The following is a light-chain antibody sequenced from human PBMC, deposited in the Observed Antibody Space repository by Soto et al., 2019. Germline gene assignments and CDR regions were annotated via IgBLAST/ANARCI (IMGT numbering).Light chain of an antibody. Sequence: DIQMTQSPSSLSASVGDRVTITCQASQDISNYLNWYQQKPGKAPKLLIYDASSLESGVPSRFSGSGSGTEFTLTISSLQPEDFAIYYCQQYNSYSPWTFGQGTKVDIK. J-gene: IGKJ1*01. CDR3: QQYNSYSPWT. CDR2: DAS. V-gene: IGKV1-5*01. CDR1: QDISNY.